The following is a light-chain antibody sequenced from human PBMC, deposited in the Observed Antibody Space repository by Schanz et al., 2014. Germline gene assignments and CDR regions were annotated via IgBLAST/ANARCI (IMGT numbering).Light chain of an antibody. CDR3: FSYAGSNNVA. J-gene: IGLJ2*01. CDR1: YSDVGSYNL. CDR2: ENS. Sequence: QSALTQPASVSGSPGQSITISCTGTYSDVGSYNLVSWYQQYPGKAPKVMMYENSKRPSGVSNRFSGSKSGNTASLTISGLQAEDEADYYCFSYAGSNNVAFGGGTKLTVL. V-gene: IGLV2-23*01.